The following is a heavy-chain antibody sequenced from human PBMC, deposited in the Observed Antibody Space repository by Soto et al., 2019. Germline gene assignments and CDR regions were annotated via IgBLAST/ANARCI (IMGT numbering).Heavy chain of an antibody. V-gene: IGHV4-30-4*01. CDR1: GGSISSGGYY. J-gene: IGHJ4*02. CDR2: IYNIGST. Sequence: SETLSLTCAVSGGSISSGGYYWSWIRQPPGKGLEWIGHIYNIGSTYNNPSPESRVTISVDTSKNQFSLKLTSVTAADTAIYYCARGLAHEKVDSWGQGILVTVSS. D-gene: IGHD5-12*01. CDR3: ARGLAHEKVDS.